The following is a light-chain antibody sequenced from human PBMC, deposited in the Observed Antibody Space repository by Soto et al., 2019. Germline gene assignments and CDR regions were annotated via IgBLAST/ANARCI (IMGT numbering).Light chain of an antibody. J-gene: IGLJ2*01. V-gene: IGLV1-44*01. CDR2: STN. Sequence: QSVLTQPPSASGTPGQRVTISFSGSSSHIGSNSVNWYQQVPGTAPKLLIYSTNQRPSGVPDRFSGSKSDTSASLAISGLQSEDEADYYCAAWDDSRNGEVVFGGGTKLTV. CDR1: SSHIGSNS. CDR3: AAWDDSRNGEVV.